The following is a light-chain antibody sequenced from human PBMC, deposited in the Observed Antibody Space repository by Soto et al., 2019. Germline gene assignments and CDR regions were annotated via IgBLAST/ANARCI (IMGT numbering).Light chain of an antibody. CDR1: SSNIGSNS. CDR2: SNS. CDR3: VAWDDSLSGVV. J-gene: IGLJ2*01. Sequence: QSVLTQPPSASGTPGQRVTISGSGSSSNIGSNSVHWYQQLPGTAPKLLIYSNSQRPSGVPERISGSKSGTSASLAISGLRSEDEADYYCVAWDDSLSGVVFGGGTKVTVL. V-gene: IGLV1-47*01.